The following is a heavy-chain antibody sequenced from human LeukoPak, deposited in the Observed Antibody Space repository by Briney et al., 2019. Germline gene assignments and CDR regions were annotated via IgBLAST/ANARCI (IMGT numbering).Heavy chain of an antibody. Sequence: SLRLSCAASGFTFSSYWMHWVRQAPGKGLVWVSRINSDGSSTSYADSVKGRFTISRDNAKNTLYLQMNSLRAEDTAVYYCARAEPWSCGGKEENWFDPWGQGTLVTVSS. D-gene: IGHD3-3*01. V-gene: IGHV3-74*01. J-gene: IGHJ5*02. CDR1: GFTFSSYW. CDR3: ARAEPWSCGGKEENWFDP. CDR2: INSDGSST.